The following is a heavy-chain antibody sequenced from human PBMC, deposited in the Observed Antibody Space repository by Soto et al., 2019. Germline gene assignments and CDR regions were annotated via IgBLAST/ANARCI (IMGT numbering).Heavy chain of an antibody. D-gene: IGHD3-16*02. CDR1: GFSLSNARMG. Sequence: SGPTLVNPTETLTLTCTVSGFSLSNARMGVSWIRQPPGKALEWLAHIFSNDEKSYSTSLKSRLTISKDTSKSQVVLTMTNMDPVDTATYYCARISAFGGVIVYFDSWGQGTLVTVS. J-gene: IGHJ4*02. V-gene: IGHV2-26*01. CDR2: IFSNDEK. CDR3: ARISAFGGVIVYFDS.